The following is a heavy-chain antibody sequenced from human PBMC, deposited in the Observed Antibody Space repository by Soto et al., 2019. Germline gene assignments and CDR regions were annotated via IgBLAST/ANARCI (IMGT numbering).Heavy chain of an antibody. CDR2: IYSDGTT. CDR3: ARGASSFEF. Sequence: EVRLVESGGGLIQPGGSLRLSCAASGFSVSSNYMTWVRQAPGKGLDCVAVIYSDGTTYYADSVKGRFTLSRDNSKNTLYLQMNSLRAEDTAVYYCARGASSFEFWGLGTLVTVSS. CDR1: GFSVSSNY. J-gene: IGHJ4*02. V-gene: IGHV3-53*01.